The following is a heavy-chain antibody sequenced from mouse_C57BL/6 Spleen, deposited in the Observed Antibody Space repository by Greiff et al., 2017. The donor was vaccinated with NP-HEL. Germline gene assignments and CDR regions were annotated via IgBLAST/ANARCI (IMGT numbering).Heavy chain of an antibody. CDR3: ARWDSSGGFAY. V-gene: IGHV1-80*01. Sequence: VQRVESGPELVKPGDSVKISCKASGYAFSSYWMNWVKQRPGKGLEWIGQIYPGDGDTNYNGKFKGTATLTADKSSSTAYMQLSSLTSEDAAVYFCARWDSSGGFAYWGQGTLVTVSA. D-gene: IGHD3-2*02. CDR2: IYPGDGDT. CDR1: GYAFSSYW. J-gene: IGHJ3*01.